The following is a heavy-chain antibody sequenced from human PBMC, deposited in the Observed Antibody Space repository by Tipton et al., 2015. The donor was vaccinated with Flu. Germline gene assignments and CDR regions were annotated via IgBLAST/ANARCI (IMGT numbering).Heavy chain of an antibody. CDR2: ISWNSNFI. V-gene: IGHV3-9*03. CDR3: VRESEAAVTGTSSYFQH. Sequence: QLVQSGGGLVQPGRSLRLSCAASGFRFDDYAMHWVRQAPGKGLEWVSGISWNSNFIGYADSVKGRFTISRDNAKNSLYLQMNSLRDEDMAFYYCVRESEAAVTGTSSYFQHWGQGTLVTVST. J-gene: IGHJ1*01. CDR1: GFRFDDYA. D-gene: IGHD6-19*01.